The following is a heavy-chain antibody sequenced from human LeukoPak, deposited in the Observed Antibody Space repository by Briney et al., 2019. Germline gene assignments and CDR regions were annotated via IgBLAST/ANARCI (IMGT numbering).Heavy chain of an antibody. CDR1: GFTFSSYG. CDR3: AREVRRYYDSGNYAPEDGFDV. V-gene: IGHV3-30*02. J-gene: IGHJ3*01. D-gene: IGHD3-10*01. Sequence: GGSLGLSCAASGFTFSSYGMHWVRQAPGKGLEWVAFIRYDGSNKYYADSVKGRFTISRDNSKNTLYLQMNSLRSEDTAVYYCAREVRRYYDSGNYAPEDGFDVWGQGTMVSVFS. CDR2: IRYDGSNK.